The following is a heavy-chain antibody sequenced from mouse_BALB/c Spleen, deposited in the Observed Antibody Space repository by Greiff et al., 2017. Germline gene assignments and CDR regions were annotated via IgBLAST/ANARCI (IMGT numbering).Heavy chain of an antibody. D-gene: IGHD3-1*01. CDR2: ISYSGST. V-gene: IGHV3-2*02. Sequence: EVQLQQSGPGLVKPSQSLSLTCTVTGYSITSDYAWNWIRQFPGNKLAWMGYISYSGSTSYNPSLKSRISITRDTSKNQFFLQLNSVTTEDTATYYCAREGAPFDYWGQGTTLTVSS. CDR1: GYSITSDYA. CDR3: AREGAPFDY. J-gene: IGHJ2*01.